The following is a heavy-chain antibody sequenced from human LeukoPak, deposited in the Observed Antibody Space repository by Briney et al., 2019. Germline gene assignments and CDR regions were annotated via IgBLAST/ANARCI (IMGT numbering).Heavy chain of an antibody. CDR3: ARVGRPFYYYGSGSYYNPTWFDP. CDR1: GFTFSSYS. V-gene: IGHV3-48*01. D-gene: IGHD3-10*01. Sequence: GGSLRLSCAASGFTFSSYSMNWVRQAPGKGLEWVSYISSSSSTIYYADSVKGRFTISRDNAKNSLYLQMNSLRAEDTAVYYCARVGRPFYYYGSGSYYNPTWFDPWGQGTLVTVSS. CDR2: ISSSSSTI. J-gene: IGHJ5*02.